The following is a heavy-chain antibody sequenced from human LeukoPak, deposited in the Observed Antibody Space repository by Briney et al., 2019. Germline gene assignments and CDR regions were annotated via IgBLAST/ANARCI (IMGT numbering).Heavy chain of an antibody. V-gene: IGHV3-11*01. J-gene: IGHJ4*02. CDR2: IFSSDPTT. D-gene: IGHD3-9*01. CDR1: GFTFSDSY. CDR3: ARALSVTGYYQGFDY. Sequence: GGSLRLSCAASGFTFSDSYMGWIRQAPGKGLEWVSYIFSSDPTTHYADSVMGRFTISRDNAKKSLYLQMNSLRAEDTAVYYCARALSVTGYYQGFDYWGQGTLVTVSS.